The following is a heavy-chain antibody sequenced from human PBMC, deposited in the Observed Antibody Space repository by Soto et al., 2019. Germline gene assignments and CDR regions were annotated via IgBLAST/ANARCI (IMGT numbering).Heavy chain of an antibody. Sequence: EVQLVESGGGLVQPGGSLRLSCAASGFTFSSYWMHWVRQAPGKGLVWVSRINSDGSSTSYADSVKGRFTISRDNAKNTLYLQMNSRRAEDTAVYYCARDPLDYYDSSGYSFYGMDVWGQGTTVTVSS. CDR2: INSDGSST. D-gene: IGHD3-22*01. CDR1: GFTFSSYW. V-gene: IGHV3-74*01. J-gene: IGHJ6*02. CDR3: ARDPLDYYDSSGYSFYGMDV.